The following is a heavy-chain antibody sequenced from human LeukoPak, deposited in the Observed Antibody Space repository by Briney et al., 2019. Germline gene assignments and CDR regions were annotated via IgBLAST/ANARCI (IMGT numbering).Heavy chain of an antibody. CDR2: IYQSGST. J-gene: IGHJ4*02. V-gene: IGHV4-38-2*01. Sequence: SETLSLTCAVSGDSITTGRYWGWIRQPPGKVLEWIGSIYQSGSTYYNPSLKSRVTISVDKSKNQFSLNLRSVTAPDTAVYYCARSLSTAGIDYWGQGILVTVSS. CDR1: GDSITTGRY. D-gene: IGHD2-2*01. CDR3: ARSLSTAGIDY.